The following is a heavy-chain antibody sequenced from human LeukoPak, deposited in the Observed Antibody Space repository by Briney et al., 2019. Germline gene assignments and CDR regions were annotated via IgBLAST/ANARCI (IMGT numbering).Heavy chain of an antibody. CDR3: ARLASGSYPNYFDY. D-gene: IGHD1-26*01. CDR1: GFTFSAFS. J-gene: IGHJ4*02. V-gene: IGHV3-48*01. CDR2: ISSSGSNI. Sequence: GGSLRLSCAASGFTFSAFSMNWVRQAPGKGLEWVSYISSSGSNIHYADSVKGRFTISRDTGKNSLYLQMNSLRAEDTAVYYCARLASGSYPNYFDYWGQGILVTVSS.